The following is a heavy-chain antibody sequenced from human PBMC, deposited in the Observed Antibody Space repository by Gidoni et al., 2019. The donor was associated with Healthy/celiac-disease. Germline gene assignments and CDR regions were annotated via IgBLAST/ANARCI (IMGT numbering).Heavy chain of an antibody. V-gene: IGHV4-34*01. D-gene: IGHD6-13*01. CDR3: ARRRYGAAPNYYYYYMDV. J-gene: IGHJ6*03. Sequence: QVQLQQWGAGLLKPSETLSLTCAVYGGSFSGYYWSWIRQPPGKGLEWIGEINHSGSTNYIPSLKSRVTISVDTSKNQFSLKLSSVTAADTAVYYCARRRYGAAPNYYYYYMDVWGKGTTVTVSS. CDR1: GGSFSGYY. CDR2: INHSGST.